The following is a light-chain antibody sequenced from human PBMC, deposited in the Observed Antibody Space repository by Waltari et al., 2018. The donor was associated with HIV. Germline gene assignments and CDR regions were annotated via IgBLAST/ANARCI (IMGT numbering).Light chain of an antibody. CDR1: SSTLGAGFV. CDR2: GNN. CDR3: QSYDSSLSGSV. Sequence: QSVLTPPPSVPVAPGQRVTISCPGRSSTLGAGFVVPWYQQLPGTAPKLLIYGNNNRPSGVPDRFSGSKSGTSASLAITGLQAEDEADYYCQSYDSSLSGSVFGGGTKLTVL. J-gene: IGLJ3*02. V-gene: IGLV1-40*01.